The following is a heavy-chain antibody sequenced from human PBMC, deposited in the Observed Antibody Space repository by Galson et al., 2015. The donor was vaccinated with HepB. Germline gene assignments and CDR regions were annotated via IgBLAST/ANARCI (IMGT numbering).Heavy chain of an antibody. CDR1: GYTFTSYA. CDR3: ARDAIGAFDI. CDR2: IIPILGIA. J-gene: IGHJ3*02. V-gene: IGHV1-69*10. Sequence: SVKVSCKASGYTFTSYAMHWVRQAPGQRLEWMGGIIPILGIANYAQKFQGRVTITADKSTSTAYMELSSLRSEDTAVYYCARDAIGAFDIWGQGTMVTVSS. D-gene: IGHD3-10*01.